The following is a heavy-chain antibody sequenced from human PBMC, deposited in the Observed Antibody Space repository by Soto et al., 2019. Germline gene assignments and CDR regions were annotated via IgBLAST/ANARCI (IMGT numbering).Heavy chain of an antibody. CDR2: IWYDGSNK. J-gene: IGHJ4*02. CDR3: ARVLRFGELLLLDY. V-gene: IGHV3-33*01. CDR1: GFTFSSYG. Sequence: GGSLRLSCAASGFTFSSYGVHWVRQAPGKGLEWVAVIWYDGSNKYYADSVKGRFTISRDNSKNTLYLQMNSLRAEGTAVYYCARVLRFGELLLLDYWGQGTLVTVS. D-gene: IGHD3-10*01.